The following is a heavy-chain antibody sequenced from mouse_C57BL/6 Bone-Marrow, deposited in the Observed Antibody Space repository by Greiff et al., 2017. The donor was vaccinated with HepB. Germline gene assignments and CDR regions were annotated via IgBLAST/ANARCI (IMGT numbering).Heavy chain of an antibody. CDR3: ARGGYDYDRYFDV. D-gene: IGHD2-4*01. V-gene: IGHV3-6*01. CDR2: ISYDGSN. CDR1: GYSITSGYN. Sequence: EVHLVESGPGLVKPSQSLSLTCSVTGYSITSGYNWNWIRQFPGNKLEWMGYISYDGSNNYNPSLKNRISITRDTSKNQFFLKLNSVTTEDTATYYCARGGYDYDRYFDVWGTGTTVTVSS. J-gene: IGHJ1*03.